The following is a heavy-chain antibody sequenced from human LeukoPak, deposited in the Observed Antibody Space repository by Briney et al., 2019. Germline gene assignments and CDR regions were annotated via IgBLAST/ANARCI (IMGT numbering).Heavy chain of an antibody. CDR1: GGTFTTYS. CDR2: INPNSGGT. J-gene: IGHJ4*02. Sequence: ASVKVSCKASGGTFTTYSINWVRQAPGQGLEWMGWINPNSGGTNYAQKFQGRVTMTRDTSISTAYMELSRLRSDDTAVYYCARLLNGWSPVDYWGQGTLVTVSS. CDR3: ARLLNGWSPVDY. D-gene: IGHD6-19*01. V-gene: IGHV1-2*02.